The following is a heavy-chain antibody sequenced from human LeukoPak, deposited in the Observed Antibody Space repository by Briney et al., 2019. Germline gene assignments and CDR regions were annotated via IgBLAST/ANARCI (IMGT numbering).Heavy chain of an antibody. CDR1: GFTFSSYG. J-gene: IGHJ4*02. D-gene: IGHD2-2*01. CDR3: ANSRSSSTSGWDY. Sequence: PGGSLRLSCAVSGFTFSSYGMHWVRQAPGKGLEWVAVISYDGSNKCYADSVKGRFTISRDNSKNTLYLQMNSLRAEDTAVYYCANSRSSSTSGWDYWGQGTLVTVSS. CDR2: ISYDGSNK. V-gene: IGHV3-30*18.